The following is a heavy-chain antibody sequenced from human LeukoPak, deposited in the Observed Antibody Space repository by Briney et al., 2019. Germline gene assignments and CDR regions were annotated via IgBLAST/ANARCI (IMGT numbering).Heavy chain of an antibody. D-gene: IGHD5-24*01. CDR3: ARGEGWIDY. CDR2: INHSGST. V-gene: IGHV4-34*01. CDR1: GGSFSGYY. J-gene: IGHJ4*02. Sequence: SETLSLTCAVYGGSFSGYYWSWIRQPPGKGLEWIGEINHSGSTNYNPSLKSRVTISVDTSKNQFSLKLSSATAADTAVYYCARGEGWIDYWGQGTLVTVSS.